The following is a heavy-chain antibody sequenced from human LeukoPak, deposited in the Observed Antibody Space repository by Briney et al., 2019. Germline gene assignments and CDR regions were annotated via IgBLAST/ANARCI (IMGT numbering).Heavy chain of an antibody. V-gene: IGHV5-51*01. CDR1: GYSFTSYW. CDR3: ARFYQLPKFDY. Sequence: GESLKISCKGSGYSFTSYWISWVRQMPGKGLEWMGIIYPGGSDTRYSPSFQGQVTISADKSISTAYLQWSSLKASEPAMYYCARFYQLPKFDYWGQGTLVTVSS. CDR2: IYPGGSDT. J-gene: IGHJ4*02. D-gene: IGHD2-2*01.